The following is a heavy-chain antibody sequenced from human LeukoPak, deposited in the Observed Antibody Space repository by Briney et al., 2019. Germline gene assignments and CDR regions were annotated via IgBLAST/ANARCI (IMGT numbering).Heavy chain of an antibody. V-gene: IGHV3-15*01. Sequence: PGGSLRLSCAASGFSFTNGWMSWVRQAPGKGLEWVARIRSKTVGGTTDYAAPVKGRFTISRDDSKNKVYLQMNSLKTEDTAVYYCTTDRRTTGTTDLDYWGQGTLVTVSS. CDR3: TTDRRTTGTTDLDY. CDR2: IRSKTVGGTT. CDR1: GFSFTNGW. D-gene: IGHD1-1*01. J-gene: IGHJ4*02.